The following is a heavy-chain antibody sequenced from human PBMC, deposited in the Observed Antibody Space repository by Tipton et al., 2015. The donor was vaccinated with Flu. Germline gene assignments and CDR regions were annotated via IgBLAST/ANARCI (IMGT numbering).Heavy chain of an antibody. D-gene: IGHD3-10*01. CDR3: ARSYYGSGSYYADY. V-gene: IGHV4-61*02. CDR2: FYISGST. Sequence: TLSLTCTVPGGSISSGSYYWSWIRQPAGKGLEWIGRFYISGSTDYNPSLKSRVTISVDTSENQFFLKLSSVTAADTAVYYCARSYYGSGSYYADYWGQGTLVTVSS. CDR1: GGSISSGSYY. J-gene: IGHJ4*02.